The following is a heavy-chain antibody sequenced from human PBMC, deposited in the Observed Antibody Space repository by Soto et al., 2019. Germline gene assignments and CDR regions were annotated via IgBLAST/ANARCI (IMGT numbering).Heavy chain of an antibody. CDR2: IYWDDDK. CDR3: AHGASSGYYSYFDS. V-gene: IGHV2-5*02. D-gene: IGHD3-22*01. Sequence: QITLKESGPTLVKPTQTLTLTCTFSGLSLSTSGVGVGWIRQPPGKALEWLALIYWDDDKRYSPSLKSRLTITKDTSKNQVVLTMTNMDPVDTATYYCAHGASSGYYSYFDSWGQGTLVTVSS. CDR1: GLSLSTSGVG. J-gene: IGHJ4*02.